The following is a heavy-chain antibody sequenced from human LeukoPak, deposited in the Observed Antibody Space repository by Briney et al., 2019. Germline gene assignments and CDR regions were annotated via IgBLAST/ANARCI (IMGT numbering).Heavy chain of an antibody. V-gene: IGHV4-39*07. CDR3: ARDLQLTHYYYYMDV. Sequence: SETLSLTCTLSGGSISSGSFFWDWIRQPPGKGLEWLGSIHSIGSTYYNPSLKSRVTMSVDTSKNQFSLKLSSVTAADTAVYYCARDLQLTHYYYYMDVWGKGTTVTVSS. CDR1: GGSISSGSFF. CDR2: IHSIGST. J-gene: IGHJ6*03. D-gene: IGHD5-18*01.